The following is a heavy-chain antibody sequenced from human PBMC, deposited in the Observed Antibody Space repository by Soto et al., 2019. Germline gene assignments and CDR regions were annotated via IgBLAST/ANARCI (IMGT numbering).Heavy chain of an antibody. D-gene: IGHD3-3*01. CDR1: GFTFSSYW. CDR3: ARVRVRDDFWSGYYTSPNYYGMDV. V-gene: IGHV3-7*03. Sequence: GGSLRLSCAASGFTFSSYWMSWVRQAPGKGLEWVANIKQDGSEKKYVDSVKGRFTISRDNAKNSLYLQMNSLRAEDTAVYYCARVRVRDDFWSGYYTSPNYYGMDVWGQGTTVTVSS. J-gene: IGHJ6*02. CDR2: IKQDGSEK.